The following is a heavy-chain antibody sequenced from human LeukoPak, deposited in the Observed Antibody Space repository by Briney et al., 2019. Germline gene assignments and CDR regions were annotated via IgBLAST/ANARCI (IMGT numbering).Heavy chain of an antibody. J-gene: IGHJ4*02. Sequence: SETLSLTCTVSGGSISSYYWSWIRQPPGKGLEWIAYISDIGSINYNPSLKSRVTISLDTSKNQFSLKLSSVTAADTAVYYCASSRKAKSSYYFDYWGQGTLVTVSS. CDR2: ISDIGSI. D-gene: IGHD1-14*01. V-gene: IGHV4-59*08. CDR1: GGSISSYY. CDR3: ASSRKAKSSYYFDY.